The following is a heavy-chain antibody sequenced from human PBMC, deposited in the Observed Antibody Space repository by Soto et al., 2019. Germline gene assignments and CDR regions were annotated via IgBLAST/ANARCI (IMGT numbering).Heavy chain of an antibody. D-gene: IGHD2-15*01. V-gene: IGHV3-23*01. J-gene: IGHJ4*02. CDR3: AKRRGAGGHFDY. CDR2: VSIGGST. Sequence: DVQLLESGGGLVQPEGSLRLSCAAPGFTFSSYAMGWVRLGTGKGLEWVAVVSIGGSTHYADSVRGRFTISRDNSKNTLSLQMNSLTAEDTAVYFCAKRRGAGGHFDYWGQGALVTVSS. CDR1: GFTFSSYA.